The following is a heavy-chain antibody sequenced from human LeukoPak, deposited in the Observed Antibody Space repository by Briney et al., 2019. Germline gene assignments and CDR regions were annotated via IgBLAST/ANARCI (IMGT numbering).Heavy chain of an antibody. CDR3: ARISSDSISYYDH. V-gene: IGHV3-48*03. Sequence: GGSLRLSCAASGFTFSSYEMNWVRQAPGKGLEWVSYTSSSGSPIYYADSVEGRFTISRDNAKNTLFLQMNSLRAEDTAVYYCARISSDSISYYDHWGQGTLVTVSS. CDR1: GFTFSSYE. D-gene: IGHD3-22*01. CDR2: TSSSGSPI. J-gene: IGHJ4*02.